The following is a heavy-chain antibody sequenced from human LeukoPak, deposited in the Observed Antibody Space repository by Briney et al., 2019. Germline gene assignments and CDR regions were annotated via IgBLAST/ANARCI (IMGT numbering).Heavy chain of an antibody. CDR3: ARGQGIAVAGTNWFDP. V-gene: IGHV4-34*01. D-gene: IGHD6-19*01. Sequence: SETLSLTCAVYGGSFSGYYWSWIRQPPGKGLEWIGEIKHSGSTNYNPSLKSRVTISVDTSKNQFSLKLSSVTAADTAVYYCARGQGIAVAGTNWFDPWGQGTLVTVSS. J-gene: IGHJ5*02. CDR2: IKHSGST. CDR1: GGSFSGYY.